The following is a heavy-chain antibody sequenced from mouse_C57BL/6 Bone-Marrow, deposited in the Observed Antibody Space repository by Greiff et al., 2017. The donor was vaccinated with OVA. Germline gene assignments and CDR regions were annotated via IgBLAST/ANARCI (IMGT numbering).Heavy chain of an antibody. CDR1: GYTFTSYW. J-gene: IGHJ3*01. CDR2: IHPNSGST. V-gene: IGHV1-64*01. D-gene: IGHD1-1*01. Sequence: QVQLQQPGAELVKPGASVKLSCKASGYTFTSYWMHWVKQRPGQGLEWIGMIHPNSGSTNYNEKFKSKATLTVDKSSSTAYMQLSSLTSEDSAVYYCASSLYYGSSFAYWGQGTLVTVSA. CDR3: ASSLYYGSSFAY.